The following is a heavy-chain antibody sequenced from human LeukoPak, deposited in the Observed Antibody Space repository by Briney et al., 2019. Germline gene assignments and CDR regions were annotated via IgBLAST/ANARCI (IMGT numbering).Heavy chain of an antibody. V-gene: IGHV4-39*07. Sequence: SETLSLTCTVSGGSISSSSYYWGWIRQPPGKGLEWIGSIYYSGSTYYNPSLKSRVTISVDTSKNQLSLKLSSVTAADTAVYYCAKIYQDSCAYHCAPDYWGQGTLVTVSS. D-gene: IGHD3-22*01. CDR2: IYYSGST. CDR3: AKIYQDSCAYHCAPDY. J-gene: IGHJ4*02. CDR1: GGSISSSSYY.